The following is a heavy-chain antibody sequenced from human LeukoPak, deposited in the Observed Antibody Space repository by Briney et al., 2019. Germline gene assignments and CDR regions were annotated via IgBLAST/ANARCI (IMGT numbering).Heavy chain of an antibody. Sequence: SGPTLVNPTQTVTLTCTFSGFSLSTSGVGVGWIRQPAGKALEWLALIYWDDDKRYSPSLKSRLTLTKDTSKNQVVLTMTNMDPVDTATYYCAHRLIAAATVGDAFDIWGQGTMVTVSS. CDR1: GFSLSTSGVG. CDR2: IYWDDDK. J-gene: IGHJ3*02. D-gene: IGHD6-13*01. V-gene: IGHV2-5*02. CDR3: AHRLIAAATVGDAFDI.